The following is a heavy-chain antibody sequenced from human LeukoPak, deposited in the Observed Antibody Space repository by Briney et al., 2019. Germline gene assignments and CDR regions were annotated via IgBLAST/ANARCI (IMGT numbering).Heavy chain of an antibody. J-gene: IGHJ6*03. D-gene: IGHD6-13*01. CDR3: ARGQQLGRNQRYYYYMDV. CDR1: GGSISSYY. V-gene: IGHV4-4*07. Sequence: SETLSLTCPVSGGSISSYYWSWIRQPAGKGLEWIGRIYTSGSTNYNPSLKSRVTMSVDTSKNQFSLKLSSVTAADTAVYYCARGQQLGRNQRYYYYMDVWGKGTTVAVSS. CDR2: IYTSGST.